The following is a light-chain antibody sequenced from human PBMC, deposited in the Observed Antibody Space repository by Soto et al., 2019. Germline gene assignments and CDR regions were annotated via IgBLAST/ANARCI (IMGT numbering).Light chain of an antibody. CDR2: KVS. V-gene: IGKV2-30*02. Sequence: VMAQTPLSLSVTPGQPASISCKSIHSLLHSDGKTYFYWFQQRPGQSPRRVIYKVSDWDSGVPDRFSGSGSGTYFTLKISRVEAEDVGVYYCMQATHWPWTFGQGTKVDI. CDR3: MQATHWPWT. J-gene: IGKJ1*01. CDR1: HSLLHSDGKTY.